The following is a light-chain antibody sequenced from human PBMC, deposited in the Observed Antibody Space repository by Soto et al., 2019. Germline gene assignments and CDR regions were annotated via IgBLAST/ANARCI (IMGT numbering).Light chain of an antibody. CDR3: QQANSFPYT. V-gene: IGKV1-12*01. CDR1: EGISSW. J-gene: IGKJ2*01. Sequence: DIQMTQSPSSVSASVGDRVTITCRASEGISSWLDWYQQKPGKAPKLLIYAASSLQSGVPSRFSGSGSGTDFNLTISSLQPEDFATYYCQQANSFPYTFGQGTKLEIK. CDR2: AAS.